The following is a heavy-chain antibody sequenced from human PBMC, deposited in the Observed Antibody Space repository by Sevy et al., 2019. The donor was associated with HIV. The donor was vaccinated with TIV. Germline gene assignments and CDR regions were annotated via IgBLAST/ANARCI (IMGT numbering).Heavy chain of an antibody. D-gene: IGHD1-26*01. J-gene: IGHJ3*02. Sequence: GGSLRLSCAASGFTFDDYAMHWVRQAPGKGLEWLSGISWNSGSIGYADSVKGRFTISRDNAKNSLYLQMNSLRAEDTALYYCAKDLSGSYADDAFDIWGQGTMVTVSS. V-gene: IGHV3-9*01. CDR3: AKDLSGSYADDAFDI. CDR1: GFTFDDYA. CDR2: ISWNSGSI.